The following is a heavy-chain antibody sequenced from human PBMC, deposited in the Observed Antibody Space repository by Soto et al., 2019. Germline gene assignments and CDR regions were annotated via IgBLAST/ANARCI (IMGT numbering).Heavy chain of an antibody. J-gene: IGHJ3*01. CDR1: GYTFTTYY. V-gene: IGHV1-46*01. Sequence: ASVKVSCKTSGYTFTTYYIHWVRQAPGQGLEWMAIINPSDGDTGYTQKFQGRVAVTRDMSTSTVYLDLSSLESEDMAVYYCALNAFDFWGQGTMVTVSS. CDR2: INPSDGDT. CDR3: ALNAFDF.